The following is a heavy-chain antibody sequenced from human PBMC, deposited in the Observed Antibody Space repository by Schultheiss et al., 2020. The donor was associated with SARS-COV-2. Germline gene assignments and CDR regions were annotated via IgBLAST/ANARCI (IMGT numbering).Heavy chain of an antibody. Sequence: GGSLRLSCAASGFTVSSNYMSWVRQAPGKGLEWVSYISSSSSTIYYADSVKGRFTISRDNAKNSLYLQMNSLRDEDTAVYYCARGGYCSSTSCLPWLYYYYYYYMDVWGKGTTVTVSS. V-gene: IGHV3-48*02. CDR1: GFTVSSNY. J-gene: IGHJ6*03. CDR2: ISSSSSTI. D-gene: IGHD2-2*01. CDR3: ARGGYCSSTSCLPWLYYYYYYYMDV.